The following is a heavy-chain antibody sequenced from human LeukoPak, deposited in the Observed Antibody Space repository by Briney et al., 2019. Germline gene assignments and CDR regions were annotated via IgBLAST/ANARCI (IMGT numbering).Heavy chain of an antibody. CDR3: ARPSVIAAGGYYYYYMDV. CDR2: ISAYNGNT. J-gene: IGHJ6*03. Sequence: ASVKVSCKASGYTFTSYGISWVRQAPGQGLEWVGWISAYNGNTNYAQKLQGRVTMTTDTSTSTAYMELSSLRSEDTAVYYCARPSVIAAGGYYYYYMDVWGKGTTVTVSS. CDR1: GYTFTSYG. V-gene: IGHV1-18*01. D-gene: IGHD6-13*01.